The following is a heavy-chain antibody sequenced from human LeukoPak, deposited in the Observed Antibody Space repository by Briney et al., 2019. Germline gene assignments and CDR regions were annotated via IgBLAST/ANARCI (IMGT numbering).Heavy chain of an antibody. D-gene: IGHD6-19*01. V-gene: IGHV3-21*01. CDR1: GFTFSSYS. J-gene: IGHJ4*02. CDR3: ARGRHGWSLYYFDY. CDR2: ISSSSSYI. Sequence: GGSLRLSCAASGFTFSSYSMNWVRQAPGKGLEWVSSISSSSSYIYYADSVKGRFTSSRDNAKNSLYLQMMRLRAQDTAVYYCARGRHGWSLYYFDYWGQGTLVTVSS.